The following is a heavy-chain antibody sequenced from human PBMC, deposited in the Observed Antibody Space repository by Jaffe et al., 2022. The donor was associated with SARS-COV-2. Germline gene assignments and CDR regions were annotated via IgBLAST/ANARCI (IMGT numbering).Heavy chain of an antibody. J-gene: IGHJ4*02. Sequence: EVQLVESGGGLVQPGGSLTISCEASGFIFSGYWMSWVRQAPGKGLEWLANINEDGSHRSYVASVKGRFTISRDNAKTSLSLQLNSLRVEDTAVYYCARDSLDRGGFGHWGQGTLVTVFS. CDR2: INEDGSHR. CDR1: GFIFSGYW. V-gene: IGHV3-7*01. D-gene: IGHD3-10*01. CDR3: ARDSLDRGGFGH.